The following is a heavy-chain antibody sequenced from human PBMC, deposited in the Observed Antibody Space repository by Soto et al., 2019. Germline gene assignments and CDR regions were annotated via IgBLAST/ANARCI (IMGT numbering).Heavy chain of an antibody. J-gene: IGHJ6*02. CDR3: AREKASTSLLTHYYYAMDV. CDR2: INPSGGRT. Sequence: ASVKVSCKASGYTFTNYGISWVRQAPAQGLECMGVINPSGGRTTYPQKFQGRVTMTRDTSTSTVYVELSSLRSDDTAVFYCAREKASTSLLTHYYYAMDVWGQGTTVTVSS. CDR1: GYTFTNYG. V-gene: IGHV1-46*01.